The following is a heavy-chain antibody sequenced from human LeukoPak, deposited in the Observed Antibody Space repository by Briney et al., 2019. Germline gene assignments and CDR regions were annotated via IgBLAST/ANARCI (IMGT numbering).Heavy chain of an antibody. V-gene: IGHV3-20*04. D-gene: IGHD3-22*01. CDR1: GFTFDDYG. CDR2: INWNGGST. J-gene: IGHJ4*02. CDR3: ARGLTYYYDSSGYYPFDY. Sequence: GGSLRLSCAASGFTFDDYGMSCVRQAPGKGLEWVSGINWNGGSTGYADSVKGRFTISRDNAKNSLYLQMNSLRAEDTAVYYCARGLTYYYDSSGYYPFDYWGQGTLVTVSS.